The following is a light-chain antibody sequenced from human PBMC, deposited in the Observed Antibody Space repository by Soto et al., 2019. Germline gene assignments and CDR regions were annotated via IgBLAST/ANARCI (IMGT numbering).Light chain of an antibody. V-gene: IGKV3-20*01. CDR2: GAS. CDR3: QQYGSAPYN. J-gene: IGKJ2*01. CDR1: QSVSSNY. Sequence: EIVLTQSPGTLSLSPGERATLSCRASQSVSSNYLAWYQQKPGQAPRLLIYGASSRSTGIPDRFSGSGSGTDFTLTSRRLEPEYLAGYACQQYGSAPYNFGQGTKLEI.